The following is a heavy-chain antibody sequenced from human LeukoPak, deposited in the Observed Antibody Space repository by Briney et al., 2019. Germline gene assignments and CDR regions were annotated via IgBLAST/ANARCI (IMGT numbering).Heavy chain of an antibody. CDR3: ARDRAGAQSWVALDP. D-gene: IGHD3-10*01. Sequence: GGSLRLSCAASGFTVSNDYMAWVRQAPGRGLEWVSLIYGDGTTFYTDSEKGRFTISRDNFKNTLYLQMSSLRPEDTALYYCARDRAGAQSWVALDPWGQGTLVTVSS. CDR2: IYGDGTT. V-gene: IGHV3-66*02. CDR1: GFTVSNDY. J-gene: IGHJ5*02.